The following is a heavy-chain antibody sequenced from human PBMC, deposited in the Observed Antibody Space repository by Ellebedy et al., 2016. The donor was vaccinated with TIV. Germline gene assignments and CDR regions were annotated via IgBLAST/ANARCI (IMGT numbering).Heavy chain of an antibody. Sequence: MPSETLSLTCTVSGDSINGYYWSWIRQPPGKGLEYIGHIYYIGTTNYNPSLKSRVTISVDTSKNQFSLKVTSVTAADTAIYYCAREGRSSWYSGYYYYGMDVWGQGTTVTVSS. V-gene: IGHV4-59*12. J-gene: IGHJ6*02. D-gene: IGHD6-13*01. CDR2: IYYIGTT. CDR1: GDSINGYY. CDR3: AREGRSSWYSGYYYYGMDV.